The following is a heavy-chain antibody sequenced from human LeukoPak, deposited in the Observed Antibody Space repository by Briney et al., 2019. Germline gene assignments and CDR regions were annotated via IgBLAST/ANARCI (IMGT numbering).Heavy chain of an antibody. CDR1: X. D-gene: IGHD2-21*01. V-gene: IGHV4-4*08. J-gene: IGHJ6*04. Sequence: XWNXMRXXPXKGLEWIGFFCTSGATYSPTLKSRVSISVDTSKGQCSLSLRSVTAADTAVYFCARGGFCGGDACLSSYGLDVWGEGTTVTVSS. CDR2: FCTSGAT. CDR3: ARGGFCGGDACLSSYGLDV.